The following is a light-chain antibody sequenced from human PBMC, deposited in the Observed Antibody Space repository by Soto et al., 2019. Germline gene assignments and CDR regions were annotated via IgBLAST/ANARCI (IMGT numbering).Light chain of an antibody. CDR3: QQYNTYPWT. J-gene: IGKJ1*01. Sequence: DVPLTLSPATLSSSIGHRVTIACRATKRGESWFASYQQQAGKAPKCLIYKASTLESGVPSRFSSSRSGTEFTLTIISRQPDDFATYYCQQYNTYPWTFGQGTKVENK. CDR2: KAS. V-gene: IGKV1-5*03. CDR1: KRGESW.